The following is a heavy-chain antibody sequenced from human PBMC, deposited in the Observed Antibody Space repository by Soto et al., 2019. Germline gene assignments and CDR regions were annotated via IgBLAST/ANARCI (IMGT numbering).Heavy chain of an antibody. V-gene: IGHV4-59*01. Sequence: SETLSLTCTVSGGSISSYYWSWIRQPPGKGLEWIGYIYYSGSTNYNPSLKSRVTISVDTSKNQFSLKLSSVTAAGTAVYYCARGVTIFGVVINPLASFYYMDVWGKGTTVTVSS. CDR2: IYYSGST. J-gene: IGHJ6*03. D-gene: IGHD3-3*01. CDR1: GGSISSYY. CDR3: ARGVTIFGVVINPLASFYYMDV.